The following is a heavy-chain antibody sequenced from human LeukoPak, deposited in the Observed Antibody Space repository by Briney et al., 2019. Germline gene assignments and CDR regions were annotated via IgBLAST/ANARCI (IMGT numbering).Heavy chain of an antibody. CDR1: GGTFISYA. CDR3: ARVGAAAGNWFDP. CDR2: IIPILGIA. Sequence: SVKVSCKASGGTFISYAISWVRQAPGQGLEWMGRIIPILGIANYAQKFQGRVTITADKSTSTAYMELSSLRSEDTAVYYCARVGAAAGNWFDPWGQGTLVTVSS. D-gene: IGHD6-13*01. J-gene: IGHJ5*02. V-gene: IGHV1-69*04.